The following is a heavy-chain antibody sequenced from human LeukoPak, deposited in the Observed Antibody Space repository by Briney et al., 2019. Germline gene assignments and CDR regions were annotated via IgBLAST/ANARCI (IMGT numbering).Heavy chain of an antibody. CDR3: ARDLVRGYSGYQGGDY. V-gene: IGHV3-53*01. D-gene: IGHD5-12*01. Sequence: GGSLRLSCAASGFTVSSNYMSWVRQAPGKGLEWVSVIYSGGSTYYADSVKGRFTISRDNSKNTLYLQMNSLRAEDTAVYYCARDLVRGYSGYQGGDYWGQGTLVTVSS. CDR2: IYSGGST. CDR1: GFTVSSNY. J-gene: IGHJ4*02.